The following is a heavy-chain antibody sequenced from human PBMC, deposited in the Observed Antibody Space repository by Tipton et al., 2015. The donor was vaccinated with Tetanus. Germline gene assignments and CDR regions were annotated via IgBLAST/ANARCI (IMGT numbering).Heavy chain of an antibody. J-gene: IGHJ4*02. Sequence: TLSLTCTVSGGSISSSSYYWGWIRQPPGKGLEWIGTIYYSGSTYYNPSLKSRVTISVDTSKNQFSLKLSSVTAADTAVYYCVRHRAQWELLFWSQGALVTVSS. CDR3: VRHRAQWELLF. CDR1: GGSISSSSYY. CDR2: IYYSGST. D-gene: IGHD1-26*01. V-gene: IGHV4-39*01.